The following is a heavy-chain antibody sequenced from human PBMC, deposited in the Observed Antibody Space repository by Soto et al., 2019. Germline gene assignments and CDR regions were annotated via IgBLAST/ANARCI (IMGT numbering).Heavy chain of an antibody. J-gene: IGHJ4*02. D-gene: IGHD3-22*01. CDR3: AKERAPNYYDSSGYYF. Sequence: EVQLVESGGGLVQAGRSLRLSCAASGFTFDDYAMHWVRQIPGKGLEWVSGISWSGGTLGYADSVKGRFTISRDNAKKSLFLLMNSLRPEDTALYYCAKERAPNYYDSSGYYFGGQGTLVTVSS. CDR1: GFTFDDYA. V-gene: IGHV3-9*01. CDR2: ISWSGGTL.